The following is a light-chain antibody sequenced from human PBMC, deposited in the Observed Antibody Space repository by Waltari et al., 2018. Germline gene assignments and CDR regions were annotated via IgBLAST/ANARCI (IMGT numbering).Light chain of an antibody. J-gene: IGKJ2*01. V-gene: IGKV3-20*01. CDR2: GAS. CDR1: QSVSSTY. CDR3: QLFGSSPPMYT. Sequence: ETVLTQSPGTMSLSPGERATLSCRASQSVSSTYLAWYQQKPGQAPRLLIYGASSRATGIADRFSGSGSGTDFTLTISRLEPEDFAVYYCQLFGSSPPMYTFGQGTKLEIK.